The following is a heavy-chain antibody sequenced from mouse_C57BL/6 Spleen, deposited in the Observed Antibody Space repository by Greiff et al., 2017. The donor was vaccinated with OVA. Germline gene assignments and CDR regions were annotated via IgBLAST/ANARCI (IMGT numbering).Heavy chain of an antibody. Sequence: QVQLQQPGAELVKPGASVKLSCKASGYTFTSYWMHWVKQRPGRGLEWIGRIDPNSGGTKYNEKFKGKATLTVDKPSSTAYMQLSSLTSEDSAVYYCATSYYGREVAWFAYWGQGTLVTVSA. CDR1: GYTFTSYW. CDR3: ATSYYGREVAWFAY. V-gene: IGHV1-72*01. J-gene: IGHJ3*01. D-gene: IGHD1-1*01. CDR2: IDPNSGGT.